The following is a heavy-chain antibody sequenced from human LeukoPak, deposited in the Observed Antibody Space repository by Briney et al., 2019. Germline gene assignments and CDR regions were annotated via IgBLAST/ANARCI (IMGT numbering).Heavy chain of an antibody. CDR2: IKQDGSEK. V-gene: IGHV3-7*01. Sequence: GGSLRLSCEASGFTFSSYWMSWVRQAPGKGLEWVANIKQDGSEKYYVDSVKGRFTISRDNAKNSLYLQMNSLRAEDTAVYYCARDPGDTAAFDIWGQGTMVTVSS. D-gene: IGHD3-16*01. J-gene: IGHJ3*02. CDR3: ARDPGDTAAFDI. CDR1: GFTFSSYW.